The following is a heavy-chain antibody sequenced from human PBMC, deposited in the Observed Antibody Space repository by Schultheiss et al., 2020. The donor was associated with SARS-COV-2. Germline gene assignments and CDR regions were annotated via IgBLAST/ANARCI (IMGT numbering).Heavy chain of an antibody. V-gene: IGHV3-30-3*01. CDR3: ARGRGWLSKRNNWFDP. CDR2: ISYDGSNK. Sequence: GGSLRLSCAASGFTFSSYAMHWVRQAPGKGLEWVAVISYDGSNKYYADSVKGRFTISRDNSKNTLYLQMNSLRAEDTAVYYCARGRGWLSKRNNWFDPWGQGTLVTVSS. D-gene: IGHD5-12*01. J-gene: IGHJ5*02. CDR1: GFTFSSYA.